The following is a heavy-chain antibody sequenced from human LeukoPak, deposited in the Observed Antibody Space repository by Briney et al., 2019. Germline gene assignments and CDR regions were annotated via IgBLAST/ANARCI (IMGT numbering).Heavy chain of an antibody. CDR2: LYTSGNT. D-gene: IGHD6-19*01. CDR1: GFTFSSYS. J-gene: IGHJ4*02. V-gene: IGHV3-23*05. CDR3: AKKAVALDY. Sequence: GGSLRLSCAASGFTFSSYSMSWVRQAPGKGLEWVSVLYTSGNTDYADSVKGRFTISRDNSKNTLYLQMNSLRAEDTALYYCAKKAVALDYWGQGTLVTVSS.